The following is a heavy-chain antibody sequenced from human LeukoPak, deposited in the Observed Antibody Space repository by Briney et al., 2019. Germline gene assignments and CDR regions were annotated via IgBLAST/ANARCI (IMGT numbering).Heavy chain of an antibody. Sequence: GGSLRLSCAASGFTFSSYAMHWVRQAPGKGLEWVAVISYDGSNKYYADSVKGRFTISRDNSKNTLYLQMNSLRAEDTAVYYCAVITMVRAVDYWGQGTLVTVSS. CDR3: AVITMVRAVDY. J-gene: IGHJ4*02. CDR1: GFTFSSYA. CDR2: ISYDGSNK. D-gene: IGHD3-10*01. V-gene: IGHV3-30-3*01.